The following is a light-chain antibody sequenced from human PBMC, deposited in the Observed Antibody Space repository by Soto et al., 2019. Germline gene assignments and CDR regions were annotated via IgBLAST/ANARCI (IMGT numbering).Light chain of an antibody. Sequence: DIVMTQSPLSLPVTSGEPASISFRSSQSLLHSNGYNYLDWYLQKPGQSPQLLIYLGSNRASGVPDRFSGSGSGTDFTLKISRVEAEDVGVYYCMQGTHWPLFTFGQGTRLEIK. CDR3: MQGTHWPLFT. CDR1: QSLLHSNGYNY. CDR2: LGS. V-gene: IGKV2-28*01. J-gene: IGKJ5*01.